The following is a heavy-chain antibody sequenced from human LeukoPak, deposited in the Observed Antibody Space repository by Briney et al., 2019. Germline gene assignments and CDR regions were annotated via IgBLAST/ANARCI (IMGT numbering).Heavy chain of an antibody. CDR3: ARDPTYDFWSGYPDARVGFDY. D-gene: IGHD3-3*01. CDR2: ISAYNGNT. Sequence: ASVKVSCKASGYTFTSYGISWVRQAPGQGLEWMGWISAYNGNTNYAQKLQGRVTMTTDTSTSTAHMELRSLRSDDTAVYYCARDPTYDFWSGYPDARVGFDYWGQGTLVTVSS. CDR1: GYTFTSYG. V-gene: IGHV1-18*01. J-gene: IGHJ4*02.